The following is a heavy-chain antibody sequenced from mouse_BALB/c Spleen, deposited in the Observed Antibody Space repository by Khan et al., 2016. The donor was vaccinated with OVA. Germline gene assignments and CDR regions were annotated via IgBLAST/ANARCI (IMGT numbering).Heavy chain of an antibody. CDR2: INPTSGYT. Sequence: QMQLEESGAELAKPGASVKMSCKASGYTFTTYWMHWVKQRPGQGLEWIGYINPTSGYTDYNQKFKDKATLTADKSSSTAYMQLSSLNSDDSAGYYWARDRIDYWGQGTTLTVSS. V-gene: IGHV1-7*01. CDR3: ARDRIDY. CDR1: GYTFTTYW. J-gene: IGHJ2*01.